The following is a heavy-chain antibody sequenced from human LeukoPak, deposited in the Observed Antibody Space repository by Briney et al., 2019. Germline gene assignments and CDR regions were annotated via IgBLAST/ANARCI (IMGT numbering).Heavy chain of an antibody. J-gene: IGHJ6*02. V-gene: IGHV3-11*04. Sequence: PGGSLRLSCVASGFTFSDHYMSWIRQAPGKGLEWVSYISSSGSTIYYADSVKGRFTISRDNAKNSLYLQMNSLRAEDTAVYHCARGTVCTFVYCGMDVWGQGTTVTVSS. CDR2: ISSSGSTI. CDR1: GFTFSDHY. CDR3: ARGTVCTFVYCGMDV. D-gene: IGHD4-17*01.